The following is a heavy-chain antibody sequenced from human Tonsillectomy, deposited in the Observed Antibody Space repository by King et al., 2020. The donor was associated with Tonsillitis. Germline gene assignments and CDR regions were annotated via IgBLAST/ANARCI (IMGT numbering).Heavy chain of an antibody. Sequence: QLQESGPGLVKPSETLSLTCTVSVGSISSDYWSWIRQPPGKGLEWIGYIYYSVSTNYNPSRKSRVTISVDTSKNQFSLKLCSVTAADTAVYYCARGRRGDSGGYYKNLYWNYWGQGTLVTVSS. V-gene: IGHV4-59*01. D-gene: IGHD3-22*01. CDR2: IYYSVST. CDR1: VGSISSDY. CDR3: ARGRRGDSGGYYKNLYWNY. J-gene: IGHJ4*02.